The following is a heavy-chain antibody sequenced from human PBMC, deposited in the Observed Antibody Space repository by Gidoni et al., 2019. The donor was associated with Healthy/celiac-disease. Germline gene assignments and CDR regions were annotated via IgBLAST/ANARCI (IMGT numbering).Heavy chain of an antibody. D-gene: IGHD5-12*01. V-gene: IGHV4-34*01. CDR2: IHHSVST. CDR1: GGSFSGYY. CDR3: ARGLLDIVATIGLDAFDI. J-gene: IGHJ3*02. Sequence: QVLLQQWGAGLLKPSETLSLTCAVYGGSFSGYYWSWLRQPPGKGLGWIGEIHHSVSTNSNPSLKSRVTISVETSKNQFSLKLSSVTAADTAVYYCARGLLDIVATIGLDAFDIWGQGTMVTVSS.